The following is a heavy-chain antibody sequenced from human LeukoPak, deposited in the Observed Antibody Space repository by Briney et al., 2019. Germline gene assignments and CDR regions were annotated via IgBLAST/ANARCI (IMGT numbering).Heavy chain of an antibody. CDR1: GFTFSTYS. V-gene: IGHV3-21*04. CDR3: ARVIDP. CDR2: ISSSSIYI. Sequence: GGSLRLSCSASGFTFSTYSMNWVRQAPGKGLEWVSSISSSSIYIYYADSLKGRFTISRDNAKNSLFLQMNSLRAEDTAVYYCARVIDPWGQGTLVTVSS. J-gene: IGHJ5*02.